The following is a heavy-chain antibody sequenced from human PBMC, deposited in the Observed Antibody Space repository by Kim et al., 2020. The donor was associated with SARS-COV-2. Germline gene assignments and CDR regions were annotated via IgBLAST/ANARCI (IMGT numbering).Heavy chain of an antibody. D-gene: IGHD3-10*01. Sequence: GGSLRLSCAASGFTFSSYSMNWVRQAPGKGLEGVSSISSSSSYIYYADSVKGRFTISRDNAKNSLYLQMNSLRAEDTAVYYCARELLWFGELSPLDYWGQGTLVTVSS. CDR2: ISSSSSYI. V-gene: IGHV3-21*01. CDR1: GFTFSSYS. CDR3: ARELLWFGELSPLDY. J-gene: IGHJ4*02.